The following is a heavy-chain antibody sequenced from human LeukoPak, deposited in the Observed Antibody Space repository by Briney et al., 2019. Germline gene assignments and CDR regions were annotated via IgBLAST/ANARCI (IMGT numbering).Heavy chain of an antibody. CDR1: GGAIGSHT. CDR3: ARGGYYYDSNGYNWFDP. D-gene: IGHD3-22*01. J-gene: IGHJ5*02. V-gene: IGHV4-59*11. CDR2: IYYTGST. Sequence: PSETLSLTRTVSGGAIGSHTRSWIRQPPRKGLERIGYIYYTGSTNYNPSLKSRVTMSVDTSKNQFSLELSSVTAADTAIYYCARGGYYYDSNGYNWFDPWGQGTLVTVSS.